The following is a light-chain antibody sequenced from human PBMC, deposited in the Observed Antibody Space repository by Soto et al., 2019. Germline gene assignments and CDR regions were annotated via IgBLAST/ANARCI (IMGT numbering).Light chain of an antibody. V-gene: IGKV3-15*01. CDR3: QHYDYLPPAT. CDR2: GAS. Sequence: EIVMTQSPASLSVSPGERATLSCRASQTVTRNFAGYQQKPGQAPRLLIYGASTRSTGIPARFSGSGSGTEFKLHIRSLQSKDSAVYYCQHYDYLPPATFGHGAKVEIK. CDR1: QTVTRN. J-gene: IGKJ1*01.